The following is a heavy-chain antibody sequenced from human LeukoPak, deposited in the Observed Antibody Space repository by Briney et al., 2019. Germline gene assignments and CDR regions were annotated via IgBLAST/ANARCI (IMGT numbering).Heavy chain of an antibody. V-gene: IGHV1-18*01. CDR1: GYTFTSYG. Sequence: ASVKVSCEASGYTFTSYGISWVRQAPGQGLEWMGWISAYNGNTNYAQKLQGRVTMTTDTSTSTAYMELRSLRSDDTAVYYCAREVYYYDSSGYYERPDYWGQGTLVTVSS. CDR3: AREVYYYDSSGYYERPDY. J-gene: IGHJ4*02. CDR2: ISAYNGNT. D-gene: IGHD3-22*01.